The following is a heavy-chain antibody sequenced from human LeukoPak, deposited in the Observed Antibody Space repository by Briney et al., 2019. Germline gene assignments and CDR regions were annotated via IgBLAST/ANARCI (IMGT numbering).Heavy chain of an antibody. V-gene: IGHV4-39*02. D-gene: IGHD2-2*01. CDR2: IYYSGST. J-gene: IGHJ5*02. Sequence: SETLSLTCTVSGGSISSSSYYWGWIRHPPGKGLVWIGSIYYSGSTYYNPSLKSRVTISVDTSKNQFSLKLSSVTAADTAVYYCAREDFVVVPRGFDPWGQGTLVTVSS. CDR1: GGSISSSSYY. CDR3: AREDFVVVPRGFDP.